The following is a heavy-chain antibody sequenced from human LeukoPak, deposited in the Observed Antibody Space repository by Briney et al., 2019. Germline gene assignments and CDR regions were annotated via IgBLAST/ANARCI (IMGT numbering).Heavy chain of an antibody. V-gene: IGHV1-46*01. Sequence: ASVKVSCKASGYTFTNSYIHWVRQAPGQVLEWMGLINPDGGNTNCAQNFQGRVTLTRDTSTSTVYMELSSLRFEDTAIYYCARIRDGYNDAYDLWGQGTVVTVPS. CDR1: GYTFTNSY. CDR2: INPDGGNT. D-gene: IGHD5-24*01. CDR3: ARIRDGYNDAYDL. J-gene: IGHJ3*01.